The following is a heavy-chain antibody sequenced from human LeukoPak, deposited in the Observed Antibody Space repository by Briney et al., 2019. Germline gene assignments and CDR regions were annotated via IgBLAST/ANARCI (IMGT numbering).Heavy chain of an antibody. CDR2: INPNSGDT. Sequence: ASVKVSCKASGYTFTGCYMHWVRQAPGQGLEWMGWINPNSGDTKYSQKFQGRVTMTRDTSISTAYMELSRLRSDDTAVYYCATQRGSYLWGTDFDYWGQGTLVTVSS. CDR3: ATQRGSYLWGTDFDY. D-gene: IGHD3-16*01. V-gene: IGHV1-2*02. CDR1: GYTFTGCY. J-gene: IGHJ4*02.